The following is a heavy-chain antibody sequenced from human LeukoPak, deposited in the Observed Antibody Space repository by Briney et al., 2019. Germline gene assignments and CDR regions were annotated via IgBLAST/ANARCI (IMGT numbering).Heavy chain of an antibody. Sequence: ASVKVSCKASGYTFTSYGISWVRQAPGQGLEWVGWISAYNGNTNYAQKPQGRVTMTTDTSTSTAYMELRSLRSDDTAVYYCARHTGSGSYYNRFINWFDPWGQGTLVTVSS. CDR3: ARHTGSGSYYNRFINWFDP. D-gene: IGHD3-10*01. CDR1: GYTFTSYG. J-gene: IGHJ5*02. V-gene: IGHV1-18*01. CDR2: ISAYNGNT.